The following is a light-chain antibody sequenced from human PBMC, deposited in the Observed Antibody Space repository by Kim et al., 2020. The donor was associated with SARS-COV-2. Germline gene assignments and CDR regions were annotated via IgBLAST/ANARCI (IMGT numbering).Light chain of an antibody. V-gene: IGKV3-15*01. CDR3: QQYNNWPTT. Sequence: EIVMTQSPATLSVSPGGRATLSCRASQSVSNNLAWYQQILGQAPRLLIYGASTRATGTPARFSGSGSGTDFTLTISSLQSEDFAIYYCQQYNNWPTTFGQGTKVDIK. CDR1: QSVSNN. CDR2: GAS. J-gene: IGKJ1*01.